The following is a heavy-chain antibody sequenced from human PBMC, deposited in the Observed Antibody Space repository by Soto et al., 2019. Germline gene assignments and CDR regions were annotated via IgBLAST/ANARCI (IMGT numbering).Heavy chain of an antibody. CDR1: GDTLSRFA. CDR2: ILSYFRRP. V-gene: IGHV1-69*01. J-gene: IGHJ6*02. D-gene: IGHD3-3*01. CDR3: ATTEAAISSYTDYYDYSGLHV. Sequence: QVQLVQSGAEVKKPGSSVNVSCKASGDTLSRFAIAWVRQAPGRGLEWMGGILSYFRRPDDAPKFQGRITISADESSNFAYMQLSSLRSDDTAIYFCATTEAAISSYTDYYDYSGLHVWGQGTPVTVSS.